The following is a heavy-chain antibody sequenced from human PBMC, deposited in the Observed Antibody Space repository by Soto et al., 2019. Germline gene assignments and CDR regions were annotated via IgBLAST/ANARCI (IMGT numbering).Heavy chain of an antibody. D-gene: IGHD4-17*01. CDR2: ISSSSSYI. J-gene: IGHJ3*02. V-gene: IGHV3-21*01. CDR3: ARDTGYGDYVDAFDI. CDR1: GFTFSSYS. Sequence: EVQLVESGGGLVKPGGSLRLSCAASGFTFSSYSMNWVRQAPGKGLEWVSSISSSSSYIYYADSVKGRFTISRDNAKNSLYLQMNSLRAEDTAVYYCARDTGYGDYVDAFDIWGRGTMVTVSS.